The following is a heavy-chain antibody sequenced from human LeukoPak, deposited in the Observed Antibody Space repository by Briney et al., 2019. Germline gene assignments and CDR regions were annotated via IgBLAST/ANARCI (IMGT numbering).Heavy chain of an antibody. Sequence: PGGSLRLSCAASGFTFSDYRMYWVRQAPGKGLEWVSYISSSSSMIYYADSVKGRFTISRDNAKNSLYLQMNSLRVEDTAVYYCAREDKGGPVDYWGQGTLVTVSS. CDR2: ISSSSSMI. CDR1: GFTFSDYR. D-gene: IGHD2-15*01. J-gene: IGHJ4*02. CDR3: AREDKGGPVDY. V-gene: IGHV3-48*04.